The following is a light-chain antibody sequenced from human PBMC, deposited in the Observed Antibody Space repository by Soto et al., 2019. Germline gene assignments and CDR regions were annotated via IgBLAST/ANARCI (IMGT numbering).Light chain of an antibody. CDR3: FSYAGYYTLL. CDR1: SSDVGTYNY. Sequence: QSVLTQPRSVSGSPGQSVTISCTGASSDVGTYNYVSWYQQHPGKAPKLMIYDVTKRPSGVPDRVSGSKSGNTASLTISGLQAEDEADYYCFSYAGYYTLLFGGGTKLTVL. CDR2: DVT. J-gene: IGLJ3*02. V-gene: IGLV2-11*01.